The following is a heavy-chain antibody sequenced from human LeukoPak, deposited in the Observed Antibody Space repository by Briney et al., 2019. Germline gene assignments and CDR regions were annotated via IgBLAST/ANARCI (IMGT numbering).Heavy chain of an antibody. V-gene: IGHV1-18*04. J-gene: IGHJ4*02. CDR3: ARGGWTITDYDY. CDR2: ISGSSDNT. D-gene: IGHD1-20*01. CDR1: GYTFSNYG. Sequence: ASLKVSCKASGYTFSNYGMSWGRQAPGQGLEWMGWISGSSDNTNYAQKVQGRVTVTTDTSTSTAYMELRSLRSDDTAVYYCARGGWTITDYDYWGQGTLVTVSS.